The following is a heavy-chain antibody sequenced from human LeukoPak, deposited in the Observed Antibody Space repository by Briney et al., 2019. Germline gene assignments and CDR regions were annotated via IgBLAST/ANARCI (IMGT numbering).Heavy chain of an antibody. CDR1: GYTFTDYY. CDR2: VDPEDGET. J-gene: IGHJ3*02. CDR3: ATLSLGTIFGVAGDAFDI. Sequence: ASVKVSCKVSGYTFTDYYMHWVQQAPGKGLEWMGLVDPEDGETIYAEKFQGTVTITADTSTDTAYMELSSLRSEDTAVYYCATLSLGTIFGVAGDAFDIWGQGTMVTVSS. V-gene: IGHV1-69-2*01. D-gene: IGHD3-3*01.